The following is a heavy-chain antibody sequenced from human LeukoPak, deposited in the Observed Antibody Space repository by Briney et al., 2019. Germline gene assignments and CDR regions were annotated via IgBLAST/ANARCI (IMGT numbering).Heavy chain of an antibody. V-gene: IGHV3-7*01. D-gene: IGHD2-15*01. Sequence: GGSLRLSCAVSGFTFSNYWMSWVRQAPGKGLEWVADIKQDGSEKYYVDSVKGRFTISRQNAKKSLFLQMNSLRAEDTAVYYCARHRSGGSQDDAFDMWGQGTLVTVSS. J-gene: IGHJ3*02. CDR1: GFTFSNYW. CDR2: IKQDGSEK. CDR3: ARHRSGGSQDDAFDM.